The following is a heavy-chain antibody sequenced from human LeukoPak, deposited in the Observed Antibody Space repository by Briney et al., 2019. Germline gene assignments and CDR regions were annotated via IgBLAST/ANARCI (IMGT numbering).Heavy chain of an antibody. CDR2: ISSGSSTI. D-gene: IGHD2-2*01. V-gene: IGHV3-48*01. CDR3: ARARQGYCSSASCYSFDI. J-gene: IGHJ3*02. Sequence: GGSLRLSCAASGFTFSSYSMSWVRQAPGKGLECVSYISSGSSTIYYADSVKGRFTISRDNAKNSLYLQMSSLRADDTAVYYCARARQGYCSSASCYSFDIWGQGTMLTVSS. CDR1: GFTFSSYS.